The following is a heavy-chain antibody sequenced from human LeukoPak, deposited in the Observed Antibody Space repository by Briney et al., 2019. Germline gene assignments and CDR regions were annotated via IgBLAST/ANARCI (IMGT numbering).Heavy chain of an antibody. CDR1: GFTFSRYE. CDR3: VRLSGSYFDY. Sequence: QPGGSLRLSCPASGFTFSRYEVNWVRQGPGKGLEGLSYISSGSKTIYYADAGQGRFILSRDNTRNSLYLQINCLRAEDTAVYYCVRLSGSYFDYWGQGTLVTVSS. J-gene: IGHJ4*02. D-gene: IGHD6-25*01. V-gene: IGHV3-48*03. CDR2: ISSGSKTI.